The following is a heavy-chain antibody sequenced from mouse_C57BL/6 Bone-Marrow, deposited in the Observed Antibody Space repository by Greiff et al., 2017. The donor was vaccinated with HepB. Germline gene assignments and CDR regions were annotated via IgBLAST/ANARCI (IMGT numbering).Heavy chain of an antibody. V-gene: IGHV1-78*01. J-gene: IGHJ2*01. D-gene: IGHD2-3*01. CDR3: ARSGDGYPFDY. CDR1: GYTFTDHT. Sequence: VKLQESDAELVKPGASVKISCKVSGYTFTDHTIHWMKQRPEQGLEWIGYIYPRDGSTKYNEKFKSKATLTVDKSSSTAYMQLSSLTSEDSAVYYCARSGDGYPFDYWGQGTTLTVSS. CDR2: IYPRDGST.